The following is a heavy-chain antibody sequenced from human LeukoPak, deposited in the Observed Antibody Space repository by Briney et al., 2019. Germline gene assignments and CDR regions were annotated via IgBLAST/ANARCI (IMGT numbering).Heavy chain of an antibody. Sequence: GGSLRLSCGVSGFTFSSYSINWVLQAPGNGLEWISYISSSSSTIYYADSVKGRFTISRDNSKNTLYLQMNSLRVEDTAVYFCAKDRVGTTVNDAFDIWGQGTMVTVSS. CDR3: AKDRVGTTVNDAFDI. D-gene: IGHD1-26*01. V-gene: IGHV3-48*01. J-gene: IGHJ3*02. CDR2: ISSSSSTI. CDR1: GFTFSSYS.